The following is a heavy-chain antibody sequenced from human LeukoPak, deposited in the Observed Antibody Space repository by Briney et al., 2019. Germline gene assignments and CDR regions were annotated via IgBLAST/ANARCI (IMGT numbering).Heavy chain of an antibody. V-gene: IGHV1-46*01. CDR2: IYPRDGGT. CDR3: ARDQEGFDY. Sequence: ASVKVSCKASGYIFINNYIQWVRQAPGQGLEWVGMIYPRDGGTSYAQNFQGRVTVTRDTSTSTVHMELSGLTSEDTAVYYCARDQEGFDYWGQGTLVTVSS. J-gene: IGHJ4*02. CDR1: GYIFINNY.